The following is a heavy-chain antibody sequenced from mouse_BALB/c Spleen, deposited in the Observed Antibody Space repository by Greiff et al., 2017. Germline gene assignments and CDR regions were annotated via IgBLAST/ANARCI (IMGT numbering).Heavy chain of an antibody. D-gene: IGHD2-4*01. CDR2: INPGSGGT. J-gene: IGHJ3*01. V-gene: IGHV1-54*01. Sequence: VQLQESGAELVRPGTSVKVSCKASGYAFTNYLIEWVKQRPGQGLEWIGVINPGSGGTNYNEKFKGKATLTADKSSSTAYMQLSSLTSDDSAVYFCARSLSTMIKGFAYWGQGTLVTVSA. CDR1: GYAFTNYL. CDR3: ARSLSTMIKGFAY.